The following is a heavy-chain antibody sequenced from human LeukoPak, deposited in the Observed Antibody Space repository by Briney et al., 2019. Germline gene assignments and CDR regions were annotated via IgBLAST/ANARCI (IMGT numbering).Heavy chain of an antibody. J-gene: IGHJ6*02. CDR2: VFTSGST. CDR1: GGSLSSYY. V-gene: IGHV4-4*07. CDR3: ARDLVVVPAAYYYYYGMDV. Sequence: SGTLSLTCSVSGGSLSSYYWSWVREPAREGLEWIWRVFTSGSTNYNPSLKSRVTMSVDTSKNQFSLKLSSVTAADTAVYYCARDLVVVPAAYYYYYGMDVWGQGTTVTVSS. D-gene: IGHD2-2*01.